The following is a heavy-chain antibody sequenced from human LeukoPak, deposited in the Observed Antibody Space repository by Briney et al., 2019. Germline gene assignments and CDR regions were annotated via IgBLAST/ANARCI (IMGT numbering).Heavy chain of an antibody. CDR1: GYTFTTYG. CDR2: ISPYNGNT. J-gene: IGHJ4*02. CDR3: AAAARDTSTWYSVF. D-gene: IGHD6-13*01. V-gene: IGHV1-18*01. Sequence: ASVKVSCKASGYTFTTYGITWVRQAPGQGPEWMGWISPYNGNTNYTQKLQGRVTMTTDTSMSTAYMELRSLISDDTAVYYCAAAARDTSTWYSVFWGQGALVTVSS.